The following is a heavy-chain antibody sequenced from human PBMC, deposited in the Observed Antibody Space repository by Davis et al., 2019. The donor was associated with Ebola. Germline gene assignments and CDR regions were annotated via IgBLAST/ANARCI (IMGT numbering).Heavy chain of an antibody. J-gene: IGHJ4*02. Sequence: PGGSLRLSCAASGFTFSRYWMHWVRQAPGKGLVYVSRISIDGGITSYADSVKGRFTISRDNAKSTLYLQMNSLTAEDTAVYYCVRTTYGAPEYWGQGTLVTVSS. CDR1: GFTFSRYW. V-gene: IGHV3-74*01. CDR3: VRTTYGAPEY. CDR2: ISIDGGIT. D-gene: IGHD4-17*01.